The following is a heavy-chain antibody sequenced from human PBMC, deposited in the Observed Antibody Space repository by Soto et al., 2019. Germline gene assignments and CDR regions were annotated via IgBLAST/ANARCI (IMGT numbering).Heavy chain of an antibody. J-gene: IGHJ3*02. Sequence: GGSLRLSCVASGFTFSSYAMSWVRQAPGKGLEWVSTISDGGNSTYSADSVKGRFTISRDNSKNMLYLQMNSLRAEDTAVYYCARGLLKVEGGAFDIWGQGTKVTVSS. CDR2: ISDGGNST. V-gene: IGHV3-23*01. D-gene: IGHD3-16*01. CDR1: GFTFSSYA. CDR3: ARGLLKVEGGAFDI.